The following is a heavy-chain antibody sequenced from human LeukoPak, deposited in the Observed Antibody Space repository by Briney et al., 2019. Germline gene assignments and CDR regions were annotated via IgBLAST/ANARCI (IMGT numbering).Heavy chain of an antibody. CDR1: GFTFSSYA. CDR2: ISGSGGST. Sequence: PGGSLRLSCAASGFTFSSYAMNWVRQAPGKGLEWVSGISGSGGSTSYGDSVKGRFTISRDNSKNTLFLQMNSLRAEDTAVYYCAKPIYDILTGYPHWGQGTLVTVSS. J-gene: IGHJ4*02. D-gene: IGHD3-9*01. V-gene: IGHV3-23*01. CDR3: AKPIYDILTGYPH.